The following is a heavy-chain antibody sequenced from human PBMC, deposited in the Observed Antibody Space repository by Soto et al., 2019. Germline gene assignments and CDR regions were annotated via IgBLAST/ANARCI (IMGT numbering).Heavy chain of an antibody. CDR2: IYHGGTT. D-gene: IGHD6-19*01. CDR3: ARVHVMVVAGSTFDY. V-gene: IGHV4-38-2*02. J-gene: IGHJ4*01. Sequence: SGTRSLTCNASDYSLSIGSYVAWLRQPPGKGPEWIASIYHGGTTFYNPSLKSRITISVDTSNNQFSLKLTSVTAADTAVYYCARVHVMVVAGSTFDYWGHGTLVTVSS. CDR1: DYSLSIGSY.